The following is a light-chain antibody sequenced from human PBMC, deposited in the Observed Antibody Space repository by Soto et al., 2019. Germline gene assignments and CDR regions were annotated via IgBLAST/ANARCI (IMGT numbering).Light chain of an antibody. CDR1: QNVGSN. CDR3: QQYNNWPPLT. J-gene: IGKJ4*01. CDR2: SAS. Sequence: EIVMTQSPATLSVSPGERATLSCRASQNVGSNLAWYQQKPGQTPRLLIYSASTRATIIPARFSGSGSGTEFTLTISSLQSEDFAVYYCQQYNNWPPLTFGGGTKVEIK. V-gene: IGKV3-15*01.